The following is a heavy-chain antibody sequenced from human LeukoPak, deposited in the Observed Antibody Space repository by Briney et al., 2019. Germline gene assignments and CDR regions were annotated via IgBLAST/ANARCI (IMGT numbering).Heavy chain of an antibody. CDR3: ARVVDYYGSGSYFYIDS. V-gene: IGHV4-31*03. D-gene: IGHD3-10*01. Sequence: SQTLSLTCFVSGGSISSGGHYWTWLRQHPGKGLEWIGNIYYSGSTYYDPSLNSRITILVDTSKNQFSLKLSSVTAADTAVYYCARVVDYYGSGSYFYIDSWGQGTLVTVSS. J-gene: IGHJ4*02. CDR1: GGSISSGGHY. CDR2: IYYSGST.